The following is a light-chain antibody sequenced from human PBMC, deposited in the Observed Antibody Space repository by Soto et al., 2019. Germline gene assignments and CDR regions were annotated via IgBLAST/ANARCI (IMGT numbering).Light chain of an antibody. V-gene: IGKV1-5*01. CDR2: DAS. CDR1: QSISSW. J-gene: IGKJ1*01. Sequence: DIQMTQSPSTLSASVGDRVTITCRASQSISSWLAWYQQKPGKAPKLLIYDASSLESGVPSRFSGSGSGTEFTLTISSLQPADFATYYCQQYNSYSFGQGTKV. CDR3: QQYNSYS.